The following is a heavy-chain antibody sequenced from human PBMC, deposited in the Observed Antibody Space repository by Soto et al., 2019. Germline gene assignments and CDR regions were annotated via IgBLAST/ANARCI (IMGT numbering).Heavy chain of an antibody. CDR1: GFTLTTYS. D-gene: IGHD6-19*01. CDR2: INKNGFTI. V-gene: IGHV3-48*02. CDR3: AKGAVTGTSLFDY. Sequence: GGSLRLSCAVSGFTLTTYSMNWVRQAPGKGLEWISFINKNGFTIYYADSVKGRFTISRDYAKNSLYLQMDSLRHEDTAVYYCAKGAVTGTSLFDYWGLGTLVTVSS. J-gene: IGHJ4*02.